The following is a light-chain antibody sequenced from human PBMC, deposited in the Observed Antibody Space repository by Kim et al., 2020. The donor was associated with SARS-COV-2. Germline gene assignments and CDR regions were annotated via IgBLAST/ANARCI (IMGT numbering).Light chain of an antibody. Sequence: QSALTQPPSASGSPGQSVTISCTGTSSDVGGYNYVSWYQQHPGKAPKLMIYEVSKRPSGVPDRFSGSKSGNTASLTVSGLQAEDEADYYCSSSGVFGGGTQLTVL. CDR2: EVS. CDR3: SSSGV. J-gene: IGLJ2*01. V-gene: IGLV2-8*01. CDR1: SSDVGGYNY.